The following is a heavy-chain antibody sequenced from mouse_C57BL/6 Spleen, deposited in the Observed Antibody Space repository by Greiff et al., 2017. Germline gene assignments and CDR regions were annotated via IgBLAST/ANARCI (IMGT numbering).Heavy chain of an antibody. Sequence: VQLQQPGAELVKPGASVKMSCKASGYTFTSYWITWVKQRPGQGLEWIGDIYPGSGGTNYNEKFKSKATLTVDTSSSTAYMQLSSLTSEDSAVYYCGRDYCNGAWFAYWGQGTLVTVSA. CDR2: IYPGSGGT. V-gene: IGHV1-55*01. D-gene: IGHD1-1*01. CDR1: GYTFTSYW. J-gene: IGHJ3*01. CDR3: GRDYCNGAWFAY.